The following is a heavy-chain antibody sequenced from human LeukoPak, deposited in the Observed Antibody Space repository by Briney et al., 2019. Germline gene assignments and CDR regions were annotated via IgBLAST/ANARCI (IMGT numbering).Heavy chain of an antibody. V-gene: IGHV1-69*13. CDR1: GYTFTGYY. CDR2: IIPIFGTA. Sequence: SVKVSCKASGYTFTGYYMHWVRQAPGQGLEWMGGIIPIFGTANYAQKFQGRVTITADESTSTAYMELSSLRSEDTAVYYCARYSSSWSIVDYWGQGTLVTVSS. D-gene: IGHD6-13*01. CDR3: ARYSSSWSIVDY. J-gene: IGHJ4*02.